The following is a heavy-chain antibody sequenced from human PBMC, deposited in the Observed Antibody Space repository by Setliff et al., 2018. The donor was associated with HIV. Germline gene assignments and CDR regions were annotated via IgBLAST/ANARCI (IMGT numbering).Heavy chain of an antibody. CDR1: GGSISIGGYY. D-gene: IGHD3-22*01. Sequence: KPSETLSLTCTVSGGSISIGGYYWGWIRQHPGKGLEWIGYIYHNGSTYYNPSLKSRVTISVDMSKNQFSLKLNSVTAADTAVYHCARGDTYYHDRSGYVKSALDAFDIWGRGTMVTVSS. V-gene: IGHV4-31*03. J-gene: IGHJ3*02. CDR3: ARGDTYYHDRSGYVKSALDAFDI. CDR2: IYHNGST.